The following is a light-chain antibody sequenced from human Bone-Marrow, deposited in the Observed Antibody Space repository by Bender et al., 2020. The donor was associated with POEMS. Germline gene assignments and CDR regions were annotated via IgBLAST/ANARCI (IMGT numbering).Light chain of an antibody. J-gene: IGLJ2*01. CDR1: SSDIGAYNY. Sequence: QSALTQPASVSGSPGQSITISCAGTSSDIGAYNYVSWYQQHPGRAPKLIIYEVSTWPSGVSSRFSGSKSGNSASLTISGLQAEDEADYYCSSYGSTKIFGGGTKLIVL. CDR3: SSYGSTKI. CDR2: EVS. V-gene: IGLV2-14*01.